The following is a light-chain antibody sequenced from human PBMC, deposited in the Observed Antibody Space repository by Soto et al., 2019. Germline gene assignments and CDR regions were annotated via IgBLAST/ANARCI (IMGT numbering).Light chain of an antibody. CDR1: QSVSRK. Sequence: EVALTQSPVTLSLSQGERATFSSRASQSVSRKLVWYQQKPGQAPRLLIYDTSTRATGIPARFSGSGSGTEFTLTISSLQSEDLAVYYCQQYNTWTSITFGKGTRLDIK. J-gene: IGKJ5*01. CDR3: QQYNTWTSIT. V-gene: IGKV3-15*01. CDR2: DTS.